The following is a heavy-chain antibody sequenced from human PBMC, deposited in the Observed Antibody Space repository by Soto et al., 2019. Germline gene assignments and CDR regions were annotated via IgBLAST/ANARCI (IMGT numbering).Heavy chain of an antibody. CDR2: IYYSGST. J-gene: IGHJ4*02. CDR3: ARLVSDSSGYRPG. V-gene: IGHV4-39*01. D-gene: IGHD3-22*01. CDR1: GGSISSSSYY. Sequence: QLQLQESGPGLVKPSETLSLTCTVSGGSISSSSYYWGWIRQPPGKGLEWIGSIYYSGSTYYNPSLKCRVPISVDTSKNQFSLKLSSVTAADTAVYYCARLVSDSSGYRPGWGQGTLVTVSS.